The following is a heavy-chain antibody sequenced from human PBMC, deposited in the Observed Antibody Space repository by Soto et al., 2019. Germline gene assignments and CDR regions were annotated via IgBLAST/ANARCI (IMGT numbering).Heavy chain of an antibody. D-gene: IGHD2-2*01. CDR3: ARYAGAALYREDALDI. Sequence: QGKRVQSGPEVKKPGASVKVSCTASGYSFSGYAITWVRQAPGQGLEWLGWVSTSIRSTMYAEKLQGRLTMTTDTSTTTVSMDLGGLTSDDTAVYNCARYAGAALYREDALDIWGQGTMVSVSS. J-gene: IGHJ3*02. V-gene: IGHV1-18*04. CDR2: VSTSIRST. CDR1: GYSFSGYA.